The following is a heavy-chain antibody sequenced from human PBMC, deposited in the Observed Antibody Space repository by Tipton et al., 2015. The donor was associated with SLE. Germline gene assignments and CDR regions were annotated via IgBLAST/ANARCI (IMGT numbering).Heavy chain of an antibody. J-gene: IGHJ4*02. Sequence: LRLSCSVSGGSISSSYWSWIRQPPGKGLGWIGYLYAAGRTNYTPSLKRRVLISVDMSKTELPLSLTSVTAADTAVYYCARVGVTNVFESWGRGTLVTVSS. D-gene: IGHD1-26*01. CDR1: GGSISSSY. V-gene: IGHV4-4*08. CDR3: ARVGVTNVFES. CDR2: LYAAGRT.